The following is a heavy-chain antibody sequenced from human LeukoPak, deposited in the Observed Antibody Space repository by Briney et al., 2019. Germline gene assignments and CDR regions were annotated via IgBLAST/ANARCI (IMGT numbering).Heavy chain of an antibody. J-gene: IGHJ5*02. V-gene: IGHV1-69*13. Sequence: SVKVSCKASGGTFSSYAISWVRQAPGQGLEWMGGIIPIFGTANYAQKFQGRVTITADASTSTAYMELSSLRSEDTAVYYCARGGVWSPQNWFDPWGQGTLVTVSS. CDR1: GGTFSSYA. CDR2: IIPIFGTA. CDR3: ARGGVWSPQNWFDP. D-gene: IGHD3-3*01.